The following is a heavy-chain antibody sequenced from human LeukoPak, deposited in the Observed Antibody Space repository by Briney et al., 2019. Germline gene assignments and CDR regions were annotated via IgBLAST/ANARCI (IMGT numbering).Heavy chain of an antibody. D-gene: IGHD2-21*02. J-gene: IGHJ3*02. CDR3: ARGSCGYGDCYRALNI. Sequence: GGTLRLSCAASGFTFNNYDMHWVRQTTGEGLEWVSSIHTAGDTHYSGSAKGRFIISRENVKNSLYLQMNSLRAEDTAVNYCARGSCGYGDCYRALNIWGQGTIVTVSS. V-gene: IGHV3-13*01. CDR1: GFTFNNYD. CDR2: IHTAGDT.